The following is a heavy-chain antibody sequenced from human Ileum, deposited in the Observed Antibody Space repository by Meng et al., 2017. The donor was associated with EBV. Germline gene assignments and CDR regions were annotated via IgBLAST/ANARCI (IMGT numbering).Heavy chain of an antibody. V-gene: IGHV4-39*01. CDR2: IYYSGST. CDR3: ARRYYGVPFDN. Sequence: QLQLHESGPGLVKPSETLSLPCAVSGDSISSSNHWWGWIRQPPGKGLEWVGTIYYSGSTFYNPSLKSRVTISLDTSKNQFSLKVSSVTAADTAVYYCARRYYGVPFDNWGQGTLGTVAS. CDR1: GDSISSSNHW. D-gene: IGHD3-3*01. J-gene: IGHJ4*02.